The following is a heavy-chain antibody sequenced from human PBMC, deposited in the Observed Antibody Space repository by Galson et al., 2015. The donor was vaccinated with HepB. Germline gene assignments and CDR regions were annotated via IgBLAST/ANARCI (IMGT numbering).Heavy chain of an antibody. CDR2: ISAYNGNT. J-gene: IGHJ4*02. CDR3: ARDYHHGSGSYLRTRVFDS. CDR1: GYTLTNYG. Sequence: SVKVSCKASGYTLTNYGFSWVRQAPGQGLEWMGWISAYNGNTNYAQKLQGRVTMTTDTSTSTAYMELISLRSEDTAVYYCARDYHHGSGSYLRTRVFDSWGQGTLVTVSS. V-gene: IGHV1-18*04. D-gene: IGHD3-22*01.